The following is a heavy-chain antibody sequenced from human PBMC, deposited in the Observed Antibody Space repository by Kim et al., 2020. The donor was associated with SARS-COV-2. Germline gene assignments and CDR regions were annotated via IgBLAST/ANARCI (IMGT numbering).Heavy chain of an antibody. CDR1: GGTFSSYA. CDR3: ARGGIAAAGEFYYYYYGMDV. CDR2: IIPIFGTA. J-gene: IGHJ6*02. V-gene: IGHV1-69*13. D-gene: IGHD6-13*01. Sequence: SVKVSCKASGGTFSSYAISWVRQAPGQGLEWMGGIIPIFGTANYAQKFQGRVTITADESTSTAYMELSSLRSEDTAVYYCARGGIAAAGEFYYYYYGMDVWGQGTTGTVSS.